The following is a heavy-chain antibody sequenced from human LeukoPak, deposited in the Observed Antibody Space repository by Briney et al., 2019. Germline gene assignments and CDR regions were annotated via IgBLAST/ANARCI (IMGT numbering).Heavy chain of an antibody. Sequence: SETLSLTCSVSGASISSYFWTWIRQPPGKGLEWIGYISSTGDTNYNPSLKSRVTISVDTSKNQFSLKLSSVTAADTAVYYCARLPYYYDSSGYYYFSFDYWGQGTLVTVSS. CDR3: ARLPYYYDSSGYYYFSFDY. J-gene: IGHJ4*02. D-gene: IGHD3-22*01. V-gene: IGHV4-59*12. CDR2: ISSTGDT. CDR1: GASISSYF.